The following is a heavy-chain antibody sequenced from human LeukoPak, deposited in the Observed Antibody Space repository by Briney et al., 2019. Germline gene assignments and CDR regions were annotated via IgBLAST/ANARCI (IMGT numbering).Heavy chain of an antibody. CDR1: GVSISSSNSY. CDR2: IYYSGNT. Sequence: PSETLSLTCTVSGVSISSSNSYWGWIRQPPGKGLEWIGSIYYSGNTYYNASLKSQVSISIDTSKNKLPLRLTSVTAADAAVYYCARQTGSGLFILPGGQGTLVTVSS. J-gene: IGHJ4*02. CDR3: ARQTGSGLFILP. V-gene: IGHV4-39*01. D-gene: IGHD3/OR15-3a*01.